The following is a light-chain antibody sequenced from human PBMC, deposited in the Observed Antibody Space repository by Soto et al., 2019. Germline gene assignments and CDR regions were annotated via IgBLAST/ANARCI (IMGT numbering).Light chain of an antibody. CDR1: QGISNS. CDR2: AAS. V-gene: IGKV3-11*01. Sequence: IVLTQSASALSLSTGERATLSCRASQGISNSLAWYQQMPRQAPRLLIYAASNRATGIPDRFSGSGSGTDFTLTISRLEPEDFAVYYCQQYGNSPSAFGQGTKV. CDR3: QQYGNSPSA. J-gene: IGKJ1*01.